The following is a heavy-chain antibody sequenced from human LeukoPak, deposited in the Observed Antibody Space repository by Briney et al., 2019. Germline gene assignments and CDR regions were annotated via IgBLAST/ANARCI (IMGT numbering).Heavy chain of an antibody. V-gene: IGHV1-69*13. CDR2: IIPIFGTA. CDR1: GGTFSSYA. J-gene: IGHJ4*02. D-gene: IGHD1-26*01. Sequence: SVKVSCKASGGTFSSYAISWVRQAPGQGLEWMGGIIPIFGTANCAQKFQGRVTITADESTSTAYMELSSLRSEDTAVYYCARGDRIGRHRVTGGAFDYWGQGTLVTVSS. CDR3: ARGDRIGRHRVTGGAFDY.